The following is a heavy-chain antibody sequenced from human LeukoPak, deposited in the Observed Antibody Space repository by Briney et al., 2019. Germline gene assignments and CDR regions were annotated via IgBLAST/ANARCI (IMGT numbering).Heavy chain of an antibody. CDR3: ARTDRYCSGGSCDRDAFDI. D-gene: IGHD2-15*01. CDR2: IIPILGIA. Sequence: VASVKVSCKASGGTFSSYAISWVRQAPGQGLEWMGRIIPILGIANYAQKFQGRVTITADKSTSTAYMELNSLRSEDTAVYYCARTDRYCSGGSCDRDAFDIWGQGTMVTVSS. J-gene: IGHJ3*02. V-gene: IGHV1-69*04. CDR1: GGTFSSYA.